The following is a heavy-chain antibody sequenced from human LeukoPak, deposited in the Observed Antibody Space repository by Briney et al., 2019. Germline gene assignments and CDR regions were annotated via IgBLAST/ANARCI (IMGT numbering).Heavy chain of an antibody. D-gene: IGHD6-13*01. V-gene: IGHV1-2*02. CDR3: ASAYSSSWCTFDY. Sequence: ASVKVCCKASGYTFTGYYMHWVRQAPGQGLEWMGWINPNSGGTNYAQKFQGRVTMTRDTSISTAYMELSRLRSDDTAVYYCASAYSSSWCTFDYWGQGTLVTVSS. CDR2: INPNSGGT. CDR1: GYTFTGYY. J-gene: IGHJ4*02.